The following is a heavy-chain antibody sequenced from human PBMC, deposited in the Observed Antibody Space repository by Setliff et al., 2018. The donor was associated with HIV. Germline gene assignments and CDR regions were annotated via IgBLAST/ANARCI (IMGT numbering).Heavy chain of an antibody. J-gene: IGHJ6*03. CDR1: GFNFSMYS. V-gene: IGHV3-48*01. CDR2: ISSSSSTK. D-gene: IGHD3-3*01. CDR3: ARDQIRSRYYYYYTEV. Sequence: GGSLRLSCAASGFNFSMYSMNWVRQAPGKGLEWVSYISSSSSTKYYADSVKGRFTISRGNAKNSLYLHMNTLRADDTAVYFCARDQIRSRYYYYYTEVWGKGTPVTVSS.